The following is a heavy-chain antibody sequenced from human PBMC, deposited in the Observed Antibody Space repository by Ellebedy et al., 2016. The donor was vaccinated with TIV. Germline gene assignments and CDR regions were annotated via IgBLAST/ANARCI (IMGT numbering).Heavy chain of an antibody. CDR1: GGTFSSYA. V-gene: IGHV1-69*04. CDR2: IIPILGIA. D-gene: IGHD3-22*01. CDR3: ASLITMIVVATTPGAFDI. Sequence: AASVKVSCKASGGTFSSYAISWVRQAPGQGLEWMGRIIPILGIANYAQKFQGRVTITADKSTSTAYMELSSLRSEDTDVYYCASLITMIVVATTPGAFDIWGQGTMVTVSS. J-gene: IGHJ3*02.